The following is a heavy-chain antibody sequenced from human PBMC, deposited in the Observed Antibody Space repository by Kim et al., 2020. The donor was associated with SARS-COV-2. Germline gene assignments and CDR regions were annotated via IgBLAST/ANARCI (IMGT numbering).Heavy chain of an antibody. Sequence: GESLKISCKGSGYSFTSHWISWVRQMPGKGLEWMGKIDPRDSSTHYSPSFQGHVTISSDNSINTAYLQWSSLKASDTAMYFCARHPAVIADAGDLDSWGQGTLVSVSS. J-gene: IGHJ4*02. D-gene: IGHD6-13*01. CDR1: GYSFTSHW. CDR3: ARHPAVIADAGDLDS. V-gene: IGHV5-10-1*01. CDR2: IDPRDSST.